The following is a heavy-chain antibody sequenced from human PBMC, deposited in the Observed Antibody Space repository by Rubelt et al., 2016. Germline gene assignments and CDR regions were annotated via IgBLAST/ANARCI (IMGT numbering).Heavy chain of an antibody. V-gene: IGHV3-74*01. CDR1: GFTFSSYW. J-gene: IGHJ4*02. CDR2: INSDGSST. D-gene: IGHD3-22*01. CDR3: AKDLSGDSSGYYGY. Sequence: AASGFTFSSYWMHWVRQAPGKGPVWVSRINSDGSSTSYADSVKGRFTISRDNAKNTLYLQMNSLRTEDTALYYCAKDLSGDSSGYYGYWGQGTLVTVSS.